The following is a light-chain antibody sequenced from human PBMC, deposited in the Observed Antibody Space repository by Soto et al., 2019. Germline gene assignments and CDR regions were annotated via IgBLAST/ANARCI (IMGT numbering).Light chain of an antibody. CDR3: QQYDNYKPLT. V-gene: IGKV1-5*01. J-gene: IGKJ4*01. CDR1: QSISSW. Sequence: DIQMTQSPSTLSASVGDRVTITCRASQSISSWLAWYQQKTGKAHKLLIFDASSLESGTPSRFSGRRSGTQFTLIINGLQPDDFVTYYCQQYDNYKPLTFGGGTKVDI. CDR2: DAS.